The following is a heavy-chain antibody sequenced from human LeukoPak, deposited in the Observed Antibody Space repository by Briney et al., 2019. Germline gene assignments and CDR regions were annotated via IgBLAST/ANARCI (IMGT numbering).Heavy chain of an antibody. CDR2: IIPILGIA. V-gene: IGHV1-69*04. CDR1: GGTFSSYA. D-gene: IGHD6-6*01. Sequence: SVKVSCKASGGTFSSYAISWVRQAPGQGLEWMGRIIPILGIANYAQKFQGRVTITADKSTSTAYMELSSLRSEDTAVYYCARAPIRPYYYYYYGMDVWGQGTTVTVSS. CDR3: ARAPIRPYYYYYYGMDV. J-gene: IGHJ6*02.